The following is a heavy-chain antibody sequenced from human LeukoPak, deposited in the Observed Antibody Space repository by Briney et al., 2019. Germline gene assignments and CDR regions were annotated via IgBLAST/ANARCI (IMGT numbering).Heavy chain of an antibody. CDR3: ARSWPTMVRGVVDWFDP. CDR1: GFTFSSYA. Sequence: PGRSLRLSCAASGFTFSSYAMHWVRQAPGKGLEWVAVISYYGSNKYYADSVKGRFTISRDNSKNTLYLQMNSLRAEDTAVYYCARSWPTMVRGVVDWFDPWGQGTLVTVSS. D-gene: IGHD3-10*01. CDR2: ISYYGSNK. V-gene: IGHV3-30-3*01. J-gene: IGHJ5*02.